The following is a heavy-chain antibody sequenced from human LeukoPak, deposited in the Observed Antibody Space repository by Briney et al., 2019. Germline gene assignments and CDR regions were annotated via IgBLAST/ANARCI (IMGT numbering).Heavy chain of an antibody. V-gene: IGHV4-4*07. CDR3: ARLYGSGRAIDY. CDR2: VYTSGST. Sequence: SETLSLTCSVSGGSISGYYWTWIRQPAGKGLEWIGRVYTSGSTHYNPSLKTRLTMSVDTSKNQFSLKLSSVTAADTAVYYCARLYGSGRAIDYWGQGTLVTVSS. J-gene: IGHJ4*02. D-gene: IGHD3-10*01. CDR1: GGSISGYY.